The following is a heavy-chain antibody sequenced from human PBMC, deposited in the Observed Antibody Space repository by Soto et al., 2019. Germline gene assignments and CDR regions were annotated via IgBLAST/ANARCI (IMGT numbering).Heavy chain of an antibody. D-gene: IGHD3-22*01. CDR2: IIPIFGTA. Sequence: QVQLVQSGAEVKKPGSSVKVSCKASGGTFSSYAISWVRQAPGQGLEWMGGIIPIFGTANYAQKFQGRVKSTADESTSRAYMELSSLRSEETAVDYCARGGYDSSGYFLFDIWDQGTMVTVSS. J-gene: IGHJ3*02. CDR1: GGTFSSYA. V-gene: IGHV1-69*01. CDR3: ARGGYDSSGYFLFDI.